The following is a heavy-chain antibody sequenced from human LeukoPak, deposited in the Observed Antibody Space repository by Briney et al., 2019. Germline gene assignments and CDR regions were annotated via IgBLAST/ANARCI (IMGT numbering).Heavy chain of an antibody. CDR2: ISGSSNFI. V-gene: IGHV3-21*01. J-gene: IGHJ4*02. Sequence: GGSLRLSCAASGFTFTSHIMNWVRQAPGKGLEWVSSISGSSNFIYHADSVKGRFTISRDNAKNSLYLQMSSLRAEDTAVYYCAKDQGHFGSGSFYTHWGQGTLVTVSS. D-gene: IGHD3-10*01. CDR1: GFTFTSHI. CDR3: AKDQGHFGSGSFYTH.